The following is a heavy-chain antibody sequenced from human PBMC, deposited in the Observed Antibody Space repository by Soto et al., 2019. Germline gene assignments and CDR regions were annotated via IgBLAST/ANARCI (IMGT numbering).Heavy chain of an antibody. Sequence: PSETLSLTCTVSGGSISSYYWSWIRQPPGKGLEWIGYNYYSGSTNYNPSLKSRVTISVDTSKNQFSLKLSSVTAADTAVYYCARVLNYYYYYYMDVWGKGTTVTVSS. CDR3: ARVLNYYYYYYMDV. CDR2: NYYSGST. V-gene: IGHV4-59*01. J-gene: IGHJ6*03. CDR1: GGSISSYY.